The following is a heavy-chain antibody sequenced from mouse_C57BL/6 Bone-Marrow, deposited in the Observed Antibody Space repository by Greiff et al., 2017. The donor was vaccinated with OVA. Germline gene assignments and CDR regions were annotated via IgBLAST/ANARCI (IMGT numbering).Heavy chain of an antibody. J-gene: IGHJ2*01. V-gene: IGHV6-6*01. CDR1: GFTFSDAW. D-gene: IGHD2-4*01. Sequence: EVMLVESGGGLVQPGGSMKLSCAASGFTFSDAWMDWVRQSPEKGLEWVAEIRNKANNHATYYAESVKGRFTISGDDSKSSVYLQMNSLRAEDTGIYYCTSLLYYEGGHWGQGTTLTVSS. CDR2: IRNKANNHAT. CDR3: TSLLYYEGGH.